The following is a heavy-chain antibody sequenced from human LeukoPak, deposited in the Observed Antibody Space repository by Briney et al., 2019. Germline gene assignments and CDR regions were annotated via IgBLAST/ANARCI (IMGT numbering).Heavy chain of an antibody. J-gene: IGHJ4*02. Sequence: GGSLRLSCAASGFTFSSYAMHWVRQAPGKGLEWVAVISYDGSNKYYADSVKGRFTISRDNSKNTLYLQMNSLRAEDTAVYYCARALSSVGANPFDYWGQGTLVTVSS. D-gene: IGHD1-26*01. CDR2: ISYDGSNK. CDR3: ARALSSVGANPFDY. CDR1: GFTFSSYA. V-gene: IGHV3-30-3*01.